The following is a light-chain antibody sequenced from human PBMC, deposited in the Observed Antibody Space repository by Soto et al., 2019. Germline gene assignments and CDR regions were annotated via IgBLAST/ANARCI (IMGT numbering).Light chain of an antibody. CDR1: QTISRW. Sequence: DIKMSQSPSTLSASVGDTVTIPCRASQTISRWLAWYQQKPGKAPRLLIYTASTLESGVPSRFSASGSGTEFTLTISSLHPDDLATYYCQQYNRYPAFGQGTKV. V-gene: IGKV1-5*01. CDR3: QQYNRYPA. J-gene: IGKJ1*01. CDR2: TAS.